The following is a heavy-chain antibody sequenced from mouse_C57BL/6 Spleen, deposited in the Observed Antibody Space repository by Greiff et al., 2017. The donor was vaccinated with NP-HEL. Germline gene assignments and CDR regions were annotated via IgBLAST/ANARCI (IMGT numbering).Heavy chain of an antibody. D-gene: IGHD1-1*01. Sequence: EVKLMESGGGLVKPGGSLKLSCAASGFTFSDYGMHWVRQAPEKGLEWVAYISSGSSTIYYADTVKGRITISRDNTKNTLFLQMTSLRSEDTAMYYCARSNGLVDWGQGTTLTVSS. CDR1: GFTFSDYG. J-gene: IGHJ2*01. V-gene: IGHV5-17*01. CDR3: ARSNGLVD. CDR2: ISSGSSTI.